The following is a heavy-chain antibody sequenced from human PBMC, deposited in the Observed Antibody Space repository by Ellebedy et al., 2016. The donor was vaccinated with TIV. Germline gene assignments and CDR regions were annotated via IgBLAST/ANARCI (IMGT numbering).Heavy chain of an antibody. J-gene: IGHJ4*02. D-gene: IGHD6-19*01. Sequence: ASVKVSCXASGYTFTSYGISWVRQAPGQGLEWMGWISAYNGNTNYAQKLQGRVTMTTDTSTSTAYMELRSLRSDDTAVYYCARAYSSGWFQPKPDYWGQGTLVTVSS. V-gene: IGHV1-18*01. CDR3: ARAYSSGWFQPKPDY. CDR2: ISAYNGNT. CDR1: GYTFTSYG.